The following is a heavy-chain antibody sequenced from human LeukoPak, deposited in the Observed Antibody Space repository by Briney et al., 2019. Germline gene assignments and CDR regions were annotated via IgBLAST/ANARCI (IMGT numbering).Heavy chain of an antibody. CDR2: ISSRSATI. J-gene: IGHJ4*02. CDR1: GFTFSSYA. D-gene: IGHD6-13*01. V-gene: IGHV3-48*01. CDR3: ARDPLSSSSFDL. Sequence: GGSLRLSCAASGFTFSSYAMSWVRQAPGKGLEWVSYISSRSATIYYADSVKGRFTISRDNAKSSLYLQMNSLRAEDTAVYYCARDPLSSSSFDLWGQGTLVTVSS.